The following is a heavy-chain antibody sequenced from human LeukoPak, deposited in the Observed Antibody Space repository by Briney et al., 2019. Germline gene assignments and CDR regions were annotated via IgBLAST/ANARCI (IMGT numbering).Heavy chain of an antibody. D-gene: IGHD3-9*01. CDR1: GYTFTNYY. CDR2: INPSGGTT. J-gene: IGHJ4*02. CDR3: ARDFYDLSTGINYYFDY. Sequence: ASVKVSCKASGYTFTNYYIRWVRQASGQGLEWMGLINPSGGTTNCAQKFQGRVTMTRDMSTTTVYMHLSSLRSEDTAVYYCARDFYDLSTGINYYFDYWGQGTLVTVSS. V-gene: IGHV1-46*01.